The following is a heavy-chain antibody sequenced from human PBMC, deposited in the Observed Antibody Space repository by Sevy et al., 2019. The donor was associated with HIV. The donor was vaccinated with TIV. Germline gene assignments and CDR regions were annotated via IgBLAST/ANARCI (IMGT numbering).Heavy chain of an antibody. J-gene: IGHJ5*02. D-gene: IGHD3-10*01. CDR3: ARGAYYGSGYNWFDP. Sequence: ASVKVSCKTSGYTFTRYTMNWVRQAPGQGLEWMGWINTDPGNPTYAQGFTGRFVFSFDTSVNTAYLQISSLRAEDTAIYYCARGAYYGSGYNWFDPWGQGTLVTVSS. CDR1: GYTFTRYT. V-gene: IGHV7-4-1*02. CDR2: INTDPGNP.